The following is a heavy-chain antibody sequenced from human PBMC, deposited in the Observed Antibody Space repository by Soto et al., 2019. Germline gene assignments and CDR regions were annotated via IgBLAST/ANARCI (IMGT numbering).Heavy chain of an antibody. CDR1: GGSISSYY. V-gene: IGHV4-59*01. CDR2: IYYSGIT. D-gene: IGHD2-15*01. Sequence: QVQLQESGPGLVKPSETLSLTCTVPGGSISSYYWSWIRQPPGKGLEWIGYIYYSGITNYNPSLKIRVTISGDASKNQFCLKLSYVTAADTAVYYCARDQKIGLLLGWFDPWGQGTLVTVSS. CDR3: ARDQKIGLLLGWFDP. J-gene: IGHJ5*02.